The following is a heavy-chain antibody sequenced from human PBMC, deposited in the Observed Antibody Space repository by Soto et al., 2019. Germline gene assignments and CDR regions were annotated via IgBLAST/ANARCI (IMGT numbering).Heavy chain of an antibody. J-gene: IGHJ4*02. CDR2: IYYSGST. D-gene: IGHD4-17*01. V-gene: IGHV4-59*01. CDR1: GGSISSYY. Sequence: SETLSLTCTVSGGSISSYYWSWIRQPPGKGLEWIGYIYYSGSTNYNPSLKSRVTISVDTSKNQFSLKLSSVTAADTAVYYCARAYGGQFDYWGQGTLVTLSS. CDR3: ARAYGGQFDY.